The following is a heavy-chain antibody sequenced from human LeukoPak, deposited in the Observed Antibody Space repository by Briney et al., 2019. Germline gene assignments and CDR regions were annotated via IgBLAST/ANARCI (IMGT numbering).Heavy chain of an antibody. CDR3: AELGITMIGGV. Sequence: GGSLRLSCAASGFSFSDYDMHWVRQAPGKGLEWVTFIRYDGTNTYADSVKGRFTISRDNAKNSLYLQMNSLRAEGTAVYYCAELGITMIGGVWGKGTTVTISS. CDR1: GFSFSDYD. D-gene: IGHD3-10*02. CDR2: IRYDGTNT. J-gene: IGHJ6*04. V-gene: IGHV3-30*02.